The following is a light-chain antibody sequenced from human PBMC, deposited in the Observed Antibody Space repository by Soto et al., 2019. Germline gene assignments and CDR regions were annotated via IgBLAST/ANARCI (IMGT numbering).Light chain of an antibody. J-gene: IGLJ1*01. Sequence: QSVLTQPVSGSGSIGHAITISRTGTSNDIGSFNRVSWYQQPPGTAPKLIIYDVNSRPSGVPDRFSGSKSGNTASLTISGLQAEDEADYYCNSFPTSGTYGFGSGTKVTVL. CDR1: SNDIGSFNR. CDR2: DVN. V-gene: IGLV2-18*02. CDR3: NSFPTSGTYG.